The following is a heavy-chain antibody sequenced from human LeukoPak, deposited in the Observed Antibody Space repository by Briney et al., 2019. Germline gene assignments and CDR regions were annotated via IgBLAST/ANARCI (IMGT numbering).Heavy chain of an antibody. Sequence: GGSLRLSCVASGFTFSSYGMSWVRQAPGKGLEWVSGISGSGAGTCYTDSVKGRFTISRDNSKNTVYLQMNSLRAEDTAVHYCAKDPDCTSGICYTFFDYWGQGTLVTVSS. J-gene: IGHJ4*02. CDR1: GFTFSSYG. V-gene: IGHV3-23*01. CDR3: AKDPDCTSGICYTFFDY. D-gene: IGHD2-8*01. CDR2: ISGSGAGT.